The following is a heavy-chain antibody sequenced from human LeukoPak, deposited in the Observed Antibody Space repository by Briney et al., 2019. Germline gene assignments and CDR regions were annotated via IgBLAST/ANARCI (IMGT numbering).Heavy chain of an antibody. Sequence: QSSETLSLTCTVSGGSISSSTYYWGWIRQPPGKGLEWIGYIYYSGSTNYNPSLKSRVTISVDTSKNQFSLKLSSVTAADTAVYYCARASIVGASFDYWGQGTLVTVSS. V-gene: IGHV4-61*05. CDR1: GGSISSSTYY. CDR3: ARASIVGASFDY. CDR2: IYYSGST. J-gene: IGHJ4*02. D-gene: IGHD1-26*01.